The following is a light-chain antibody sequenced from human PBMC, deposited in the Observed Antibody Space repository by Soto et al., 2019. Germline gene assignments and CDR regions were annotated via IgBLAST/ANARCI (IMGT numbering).Light chain of an antibody. CDR2: ATS. CDR3: QQSYSTPKM. V-gene: IGKV1-12*01. J-gene: IGKJ1*01. CDR1: QAISGC. Sequence: DIQMTQSPSSVSASVGDRVTITCRASQAISGCLAWYQHKPGKAPKFLIYATSTLQSGVPSRYSGSGSATEFTLTISGLQPDDFATYYCQQSYSTPKMFGQGTKVDIK.